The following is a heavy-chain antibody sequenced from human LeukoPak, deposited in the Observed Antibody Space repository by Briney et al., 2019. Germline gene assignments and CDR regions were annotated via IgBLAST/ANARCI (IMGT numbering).Heavy chain of an antibody. J-gene: IGHJ5*02. CDR1: GFIVSSYY. CDR2: IRDSGET. CDR3: ARDRAATQHWVEFDL. D-gene: IGHD3-3*02. V-gene: IGHV3-66*03. Sequence: GGSLRLSCAATGFIVSSYYMSWVRQAPGKGLEWVSLIRDSGETFYIGSVKGRFTISRDDSKNTVYLQMNRLRVEDTAVYFCARDRAATQHWVEFDLWGQGTLVTVSS.